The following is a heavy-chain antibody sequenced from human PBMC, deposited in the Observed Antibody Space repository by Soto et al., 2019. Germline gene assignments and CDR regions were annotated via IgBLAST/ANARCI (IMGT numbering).Heavy chain of an antibody. CDR2: ISPTSGST. Sequence: GASVKVSCKASGYTFTSYGISWVRQAPGQGLEWMGIISPTSGSTNYAQKIQGRVTLTMDTSTRTVYMELSSLRFDDTAVYYCARDLAAGDYWGQGTLVTVSS. CDR1: GYTFTSYG. J-gene: IGHJ4*02. CDR3: ARDLAAGDY. V-gene: IGHV1-18*01. D-gene: IGHD6-13*01.